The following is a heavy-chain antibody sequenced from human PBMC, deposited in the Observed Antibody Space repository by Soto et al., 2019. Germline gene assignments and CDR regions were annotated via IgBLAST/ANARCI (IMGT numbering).Heavy chain of an antibody. D-gene: IGHD4-17*01. CDR3: ARDGTEYYGEYYDY. CDR1: GFTFSDYY. CDR2: IGTRGNTK. J-gene: IGHJ4*02. Sequence: QVQLVESGGGLVKPGGSLRLSCATSGFTFSDYYISWIRQSPGKWLEWVSYIGTRGNTKYYADSVRGRCTISRDNAKNSLYLQMNSLRADDKAVYYCARDGTEYYGEYYDYWGQGIPVTVSS. V-gene: IGHV3-11*01.